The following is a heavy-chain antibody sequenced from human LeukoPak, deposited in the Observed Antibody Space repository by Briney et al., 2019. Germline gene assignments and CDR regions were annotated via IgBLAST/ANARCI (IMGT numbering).Heavy chain of an antibody. D-gene: IGHD6-19*01. J-gene: IGHJ4*02. CDR3: ASAEGYSGGWYGGD. CDR2: ISSSSSYI. Sequence: GGSLRLSCVTSGFTFSSYSMNWVRQAPGKGLEWVSFISSSSSYIYYADSVKGRFTISRDNAKKSLYLQMNSLRVEDTAVYYCASAEGYSGGWYGGDWGQGTLVTVSS. CDR1: GFTFSSYS. V-gene: IGHV3-21*01.